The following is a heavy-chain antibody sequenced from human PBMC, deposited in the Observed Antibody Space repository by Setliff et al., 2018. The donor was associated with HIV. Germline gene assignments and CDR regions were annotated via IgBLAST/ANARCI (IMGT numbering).Heavy chain of an antibody. CDR3: ARDRHYYGSQSFYMYYYGMDV. CDR2: IKQDGSEK. Sequence: GGSLRLSCAASGFTFSSYWMSWVRQAPGKGLEWVANIKQDGSEKYYVDSVKGRFTISRDNAKNSLYLQMNSLRAEDTAVYYCARDRHYYGSQSFYMYYYGMDVWGQGTTVTVSS. D-gene: IGHD3-10*01. V-gene: IGHV3-7*01. J-gene: IGHJ6*02. CDR1: GFTFSSYW.